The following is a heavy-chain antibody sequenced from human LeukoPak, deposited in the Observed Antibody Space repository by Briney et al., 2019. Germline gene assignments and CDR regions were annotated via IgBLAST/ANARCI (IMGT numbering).Heavy chain of an antibody. CDR3: ARRYADSGFDY. J-gene: IGHJ4*02. CDR1: GDSVSSSNYY. D-gene: IGHD4-17*01. V-gene: IGHV4-39*01. CDR2: IYYSGST. Sequence: SSETLSLTCTVFGDSVSSSNYYWAWIRQPPGKGLEWIGSIYYSGSTYYNPSLKSRVTISVDTSKNQFSLKLSSVTAADTAAYYCARRYADSGFDYWGQGTLVTVSS.